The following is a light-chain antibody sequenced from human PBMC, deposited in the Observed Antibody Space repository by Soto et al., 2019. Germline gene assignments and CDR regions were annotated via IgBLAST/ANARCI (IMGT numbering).Light chain of an antibody. CDR2: AAS. CDR3: QQSFSTPIT. CDR1: QSISYW. V-gene: IGKV1-39*01. Sequence: IQMTQTPSTLSASVGDRVTITCRASQSISYWLAWYQQNPGNAPKLLIYAASSLQSGVPSRFSGSGSGTVFTLTISSLQPEDFATYYCQQSFSTPITFGQGTRLEI. J-gene: IGKJ5*01.